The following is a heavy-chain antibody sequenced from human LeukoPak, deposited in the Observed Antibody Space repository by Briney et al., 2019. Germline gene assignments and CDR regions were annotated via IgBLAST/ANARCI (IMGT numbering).Heavy chain of an antibody. J-gene: IGHJ3*02. V-gene: IGHV1-18*01. CDR2: ISAYNGNT. Sequence: ASVKVSCKASGYTFTSCGISWVRQAPGQGLEWMGWISAYNGNTNYAQKLQGRVTMTTDTSTSTAYMELRSLRSDDTAVYYCARDSGSYFRMSGSDASDIWGQGTMVTVSS. CDR1: GYTFTSCG. CDR3: ARDSGSYFRMSGSDASDI. D-gene: IGHD1-26*01.